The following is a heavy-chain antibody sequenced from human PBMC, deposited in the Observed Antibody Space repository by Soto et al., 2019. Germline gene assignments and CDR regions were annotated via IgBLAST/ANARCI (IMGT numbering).Heavy chain of an antibody. Sequence: QVQLLESGGGVVQPGRSLRLSCAASGFTFSDYGMHWVRQAPGKGLEWVAIISYDGSIKYYGDSVKGRFTISRDYSQNTLYLQMNSLRPDDTAVYYCAKGFLGWSSTCYVACDNYYGMDVWGQRTTVTVSS. D-gene: IGHD2-2*01. CDR1: GFTFSDYG. CDR3: AKGFLGWSSTCYVACDNYYGMDV. J-gene: IGHJ6*02. V-gene: IGHV3-30*18. CDR2: ISYDGSIK.